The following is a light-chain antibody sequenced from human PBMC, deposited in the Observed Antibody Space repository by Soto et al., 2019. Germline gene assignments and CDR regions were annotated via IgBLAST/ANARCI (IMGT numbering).Light chain of an antibody. V-gene: IGKV3-15*01. CDR1: QSVSSN. Sequence: EIVMTQSPSTLSVSPGERATLSCRASQSVSSNLAWYQHKPGQAPRLLISGASNGATGIPPKFSGSGSGTEFTLTISSLQSEDFAVYYCQQYNNWPRTFGQGTKVDIK. CDR3: QQYNNWPRT. CDR2: GAS. J-gene: IGKJ1*01.